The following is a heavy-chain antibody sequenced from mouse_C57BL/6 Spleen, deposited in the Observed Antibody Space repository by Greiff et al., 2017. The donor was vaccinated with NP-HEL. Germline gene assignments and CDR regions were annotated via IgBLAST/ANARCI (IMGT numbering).Heavy chain of an antibody. CDR3: AREGDYYGSSYWYFDV. V-gene: IGHV1-61*01. Sequence: QVQLQQPGAELVRPGSSVKLSCKASGYTFTSYWMDWVKQRPGQGLEWIGNIYPSDSETHYNQKFKDKATLTVDKSSSTAYRQLSSLTSEDSAVYYCAREGDYYGSSYWYFDVWGTGTTVTVSS. CDR1: GYTFTSYW. D-gene: IGHD1-1*01. CDR2: IYPSDSET. J-gene: IGHJ1*03.